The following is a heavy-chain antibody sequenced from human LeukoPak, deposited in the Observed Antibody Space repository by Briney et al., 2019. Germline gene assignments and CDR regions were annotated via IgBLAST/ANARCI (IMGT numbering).Heavy chain of an antibody. Sequence: GGSLRLSCAASGFTFSSYGMHWVRQAPGKGLEWVAFIRYDGSNKYYADSVKGRFTISRDNSKNTLYLQMNSLRAEDTAVYYCAKDPRLGYYYYYMDVWGKGTTVTVSS. D-gene: IGHD7-27*01. CDR1: GFTFSSYG. J-gene: IGHJ6*03. V-gene: IGHV3-30*02. CDR3: AKDPRLGYYYYYMDV. CDR2: IRYDGSNK.